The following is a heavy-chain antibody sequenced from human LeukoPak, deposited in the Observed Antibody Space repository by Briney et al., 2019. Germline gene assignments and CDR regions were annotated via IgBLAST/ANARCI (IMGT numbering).Heavy chain of an antibody. CDR2: IKQDGSEK. Sequence: GGSLRLSCAASGFTFSDYYMSWIRQAPGKGLEWVANIKQDGSEKYYVDSVKGRFTISRDNAENSLYLQMNSLRAEDTAVYYCARGGGSPDYWGQGTLVTVSS. D-gene: IGHD3-10*01. CDR3: ARGGGSPDY. CDR1: GFTFSDYY. J-gene: IGHJ4*02. V-gene: IGHV3-7*01.